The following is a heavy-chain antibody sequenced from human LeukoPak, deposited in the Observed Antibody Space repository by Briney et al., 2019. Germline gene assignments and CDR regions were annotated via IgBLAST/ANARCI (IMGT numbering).Heavy chain of an antibody. CDR2: ISGNSGDT. D-gene: IGHD3-16*02. V-gene: IGHV3-21*05. CDR1: GFTFSSYS. J-gene: IGHJ5*02. Sequence: GGSLRLSCVASGFTFSSYSMNWVRQAPGKGLEWLSYISGNSGDTNYADSVKGRFTISRDNAKNSLYLQMNSLRAEDTAVYYCARDYFTFGGVIVASWGQGTLVTVSS. CDR3: ARDYFTFGGVIVAS.